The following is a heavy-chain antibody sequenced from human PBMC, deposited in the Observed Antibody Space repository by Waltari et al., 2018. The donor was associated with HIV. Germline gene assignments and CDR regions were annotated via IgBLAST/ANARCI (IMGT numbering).Heavy chain of an antibody. J-gene: IGHJ5*02. CDR3: ARDSGLFMYDSRRAVLNWFDP. Sequence: QFKLQESGPRLRKPSETLSLPCTISGGSMNTSDYYWGWVRQPPGKGLEWIGNIHYNERTFYNPSLQSRVTLSLDKSDNQFFLNFISVIAADTAVYYCARDSGLFMYDSRRAVLNWFDPWGQGLLVTVSS. CDR1: GGSMNTSDYY. CDR2: IHYNERT. D-gene: IGHD3-9*01. V-gene: IGHV4-39*07.